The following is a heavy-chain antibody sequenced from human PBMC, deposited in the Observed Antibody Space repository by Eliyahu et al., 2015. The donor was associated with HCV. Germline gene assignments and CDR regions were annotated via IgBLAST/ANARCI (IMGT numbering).Heavy chain of an antibody. D-gene: IGHD3-3*01. CDR2: IXHSGSV. CDR1: GGSFSGYX. V-gene: IGHV4-34*01. CDR3: ASSLTIFGVVKYYYGLDV. Sequence: QVQLQQWGAGLLKPSETLSLTCVVYGGSFSGYXWSWXRQPPGKGXXWIGEIXHSGSVNYNPSLKSRVTISVDTSKHQFSLKLSSVTAADTAVYYCASSLTIFGVVKYYYGLDVWGQGTTVTVSS. J-gene: IGHJ6*02.